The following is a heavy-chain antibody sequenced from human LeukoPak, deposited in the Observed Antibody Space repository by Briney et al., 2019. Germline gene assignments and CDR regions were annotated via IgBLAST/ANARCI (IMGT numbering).Heavy chain of an antibody. CDR2: IRSDGSNK. CDR1: GFTFGSYG. J-gene: IGHJ4*02. D-gene: IGHD3-10*01. V-gene: IGHV3-30*02. CDR3: ARDRSPGNFDY. Sequence: PGGSLRLSCEASGFTFGSYGMHWVRQAPGKGLEWVTFIRSDGSNKYYVDSVKGRFTISRDNSKNTLYLQMNSLRAEDTAVYYCARDRSPGNFDYWGQGTLVTVSS.